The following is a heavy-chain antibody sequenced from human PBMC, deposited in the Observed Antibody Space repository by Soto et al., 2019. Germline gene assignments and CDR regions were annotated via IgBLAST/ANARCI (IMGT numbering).Heavy chain of an antibody. CDR1: GFTFSSYW. D-gene: IGHD4-17*01. J-gene: IGHJ3*02. CDR3: VRDLSDYVAFDI. Sequence: PGGSLRLSCAASGFTFSSYWMSWVRQAPGKGLEWVGNIKEDGSEKYYVDSVKGRFTISRDNTKNSLYLQMSSLRAEDTAVYYCVRDLSDYVAFDIWGQGTMVTVS. V-gene: IGHV3-7*01. CDR2: IKEDGSEK.